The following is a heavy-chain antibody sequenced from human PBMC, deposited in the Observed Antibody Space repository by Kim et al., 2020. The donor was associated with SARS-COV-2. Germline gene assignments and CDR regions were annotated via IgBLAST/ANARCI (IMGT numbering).Heavy chain of an antibody. J-gene: IGHJ6*02. CDR1: GFTFSSYA. CDR3: AKDRAGIYYYYGMDV. Sequence: GGSLRLSCAASGFTFSSYAMSWVRQAPGKGLEWVSAISGSGGSTYYADSVKGRFTISRDNSKNTLYLQMNSLRAEDTAVYYCAKDRAGIYYYYGMDVWGQGTTVTVSS. V-gene: IGHV3-23*01. CDR2: ISGSGGST. D-gene: IGHD6-13*01.